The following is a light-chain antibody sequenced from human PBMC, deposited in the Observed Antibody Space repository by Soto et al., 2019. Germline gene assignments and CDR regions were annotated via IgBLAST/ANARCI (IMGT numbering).Light chain of an antibody. CDR1: QSVSDSY. V-gene: IGKV3-20*01. CDR3: QQYGSSPIT. J-gene: IGKJ3*01. Sequence: EIVLTQSPGTLSLSPGERAILSCRASQSVSDSYLAWYQQRPGPAPRLLIYGASSRATGIPDRFSGSGSGTDFTLTISRLEAEDFAVYYCQQYGSSPITFGPGTKVDIK. CDR2: GAS.